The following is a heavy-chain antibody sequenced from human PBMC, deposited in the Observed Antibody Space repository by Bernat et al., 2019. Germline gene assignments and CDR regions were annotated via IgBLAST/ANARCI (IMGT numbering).Heavy chain of an antibody. Sequence: EVQLLESGGGLVQPGGSLRLSCAASGFTFSSYAMSWVRQAPGKGLEWVSAISGSGGSTYYADSVKGRFTISRDNSKNTLYLQMNSLRAEDTAVYYCARDKGDYLKENYYYYYMDVWGKGTTVTVSS. D-gene: IGHD4-17*01. J-gene: IGHJ6*03. V-gene: IGHV3-23*01. CDR2: ISGSGGST. CDR3: ARDKGDYLKENYYYYYMDV. CDR1: GFTFSSYA.